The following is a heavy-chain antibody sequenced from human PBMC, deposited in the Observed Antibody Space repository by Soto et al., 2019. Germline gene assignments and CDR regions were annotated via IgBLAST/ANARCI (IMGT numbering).Heavy chain of an antibody. CDR1: GFTFSSCA. Sequence: HPGGSLRLSCAASGFTFSSCAMGWVRQAPGKGLEWVSDIIDSGGSTYYADSVKGRFTISRDDSKNTAYPQMNSLKTEDTAVYYCVRYCSGGSCPDAFDIWGQGTMVTVSS. V-gene: IGHV3-23*01. CDR3: VRYCSGGSCPDAFDI. D-gene: IGHD2-15*01. CDR2: IIDSGGST. J-gene: IGHJ3*02.